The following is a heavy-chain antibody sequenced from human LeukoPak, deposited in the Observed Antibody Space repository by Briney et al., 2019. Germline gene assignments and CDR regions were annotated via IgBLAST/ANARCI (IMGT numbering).Heavy chain of an antibody. V-gene: IGHV1-18*01. Sequence: GASVKVSCKASGYTFRNYGITWVRQAPGQGLEWMGSISPYNGNTRYAQKVQGGVTMTTDTSTSTAYMELRSLRSDDTAVYYCTRGGSSGPEGWFDPWAQGTLVTVSS. D-gene: IGHD6-19*01. CDR3: TRGGSSGPEGWFDP. CDR1: GYTFRNYG. J-gene: IGHJ5*02. CDR2: ISPYNGNT.